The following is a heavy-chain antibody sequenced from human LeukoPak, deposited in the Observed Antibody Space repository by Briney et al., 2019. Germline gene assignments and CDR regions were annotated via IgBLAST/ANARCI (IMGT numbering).Heavy chain of an antibody. J-gene: IGHJ3*02. V-gene: IGHV3-30*02. Sequence: GGSLRLSCAASGFTFSSYGMHWVRQAPGKGLEWVAFIRYDGSNKYYADSVKGRFTISRDNSKNTLYLQMNSLRAEDTAVYYCARGNYYDSSGSPNDAFDIWGQGTMVTVSS. D-gene: IGHD3-22*01. CDR2: IRYDGSNK. CDR3: ARGNYYDSSGSPNDAFDI. CDR1: GFTFSSYG.